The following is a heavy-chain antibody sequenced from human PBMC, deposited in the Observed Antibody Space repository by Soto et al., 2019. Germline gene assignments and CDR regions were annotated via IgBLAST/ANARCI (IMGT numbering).Heavy chain of an antibody. V-gene: IGHV3-64*04. Sequence: HPGGSLRLSCSASGFTFSSYAMHWVRQAPGKGLEYVSAISSNGGSTYYADSVKGRFTISRDNSKNTLYLQMNSLRAEDTAVYYCAKAYGRTVTADFDYWGQGTLVTVSS. D-gene: IGHD2-21*02. J-gene: IGHJ4*02. CDR3: AKAYGRTVTADFDY. CDR2: ISSNGGST. CDR1: GFTFSSYA.